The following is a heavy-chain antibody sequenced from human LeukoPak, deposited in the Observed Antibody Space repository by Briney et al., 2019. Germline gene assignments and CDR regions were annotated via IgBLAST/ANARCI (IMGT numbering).Heavy chain of an antibody. CDR3: ARYYYDSSGYSYNWFDP. CDR2: IYPGDSDT. Sequence: GESLKISCKGSGYSFSNYWIGWVRQMAGKGLEWMGIIYPGDSDTRYSPSFQGQVTISADKSISTAYLQWSSLKASDTAMYYCARYYYDSSGYSYNWFDPWGQGTLVTVS. CDR1: GYSFSNYW. J-gene: IGHJ5*02. D-gene: IGHD3-22*01. V-gene: IGHV5-51*01.